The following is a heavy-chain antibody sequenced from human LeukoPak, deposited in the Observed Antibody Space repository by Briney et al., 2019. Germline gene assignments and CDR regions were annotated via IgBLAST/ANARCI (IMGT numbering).Heavy chain of an antibody. Sequence: GGSLRLSCAASGFSVSSNYMTWVRQAPGKGLEWVSIIYSDGSAYYADSVKGRFTISRDNSKNTLYFQMNSLRAEDTAVYYCAREPYYYDSSGYVSDYWGQGTLVTVSS. V-gene: IGHV3-66*01. CDR1: GFSVSSNY. D-gene: IGHD3-22*01. CDR3: AREPYYYDSSGYVSDY. J-gene: IGHJ4*02. CDR2: IYSDGSA.